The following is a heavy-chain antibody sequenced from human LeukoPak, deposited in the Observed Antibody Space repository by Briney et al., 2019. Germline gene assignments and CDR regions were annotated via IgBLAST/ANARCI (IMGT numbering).Heavy chain of an antibody. CDR1: GFAFSDYY. V-gene: IGHV3-11*05. D-gene: IGHD3-10*01. Sequence: GGSLRLSCAASGFAFSDYYMSWIRQAPGKGLEWVSYISSSSSYTNYADSVKGRFTISRDNAKNSLYLQMNSLRAEDTAVYYCARDPRRYYYGSGSSEFDYWGQGTLVTVSS. J-gene: IGHJ4*02. CDR3: ARDPRRYYYGSGSSEFDY. CDR2: ISSSSSYT.